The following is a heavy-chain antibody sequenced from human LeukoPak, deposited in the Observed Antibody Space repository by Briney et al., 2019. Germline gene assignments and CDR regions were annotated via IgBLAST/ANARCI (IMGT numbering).Heavy chain of an antibody. D-gene: IGHD3-16*02. Sequence: SETLSLTCAVYGGSFSGYYWSWIRQPPGKGLEWIGEINHSGSTNYNPSLKSRVTISVDTSKNQFSLKLSSVTAADTAVYYCARDPIGWGQGTLVTVSS. V-gene: IGHV4-34*01. CDR2: INHSGST. CDR1: GGSFSGYY. CDR3: ARDPIG. J-gene: IGHJ4*02.